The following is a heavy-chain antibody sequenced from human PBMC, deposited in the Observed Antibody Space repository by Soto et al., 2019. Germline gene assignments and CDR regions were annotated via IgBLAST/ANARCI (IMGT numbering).Heavy chain of an antibody. CDR3: AALGVNFDH. CDR1: GFTFTSSA. J-gene: IGHJ4*02. V-gene: IGHV1-58*01. Sequence: SVKVSCEASGFTFTSSAVQWVRQARGQRLEWIGWIGVGSGNRHYAQKFQERVTITRDMSTNTAYMELSSLRSEDTAVYYCAALGVNFDHWGQGTLVTVSS. D-gene: IGHD2-8*01. CDR2: IGVGSGNR.